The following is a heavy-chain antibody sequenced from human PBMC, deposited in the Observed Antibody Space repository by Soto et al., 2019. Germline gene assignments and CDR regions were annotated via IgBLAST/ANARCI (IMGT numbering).Heavy chain of an antibody. D-gene: IGHD5-12*01. Sequence: EVQLLDSGGGLAQPGGSLRVSCAASGFIFNNYAMNWVRQAPGEGLQWVAGISASGVSTYDADSVKGRFIVSSDNSKNTLFNQMNSLRAEDTAIYYGAKVSLRPYYFDYWCLGTLVTVSS. J-gene: IGHJ4*02. CDR1: GFIFNNYA. CDR3: AKVSLRPYYFDY. CDR2: ISASGVST. V-gene: IGHV3-23*01.